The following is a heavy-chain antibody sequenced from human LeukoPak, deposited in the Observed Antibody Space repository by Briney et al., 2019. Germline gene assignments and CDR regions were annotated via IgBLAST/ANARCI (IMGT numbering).Heavy chain of an antibody. CDR3: ARDRDIVVVPAATPRDYYYGMDV. CDR1: GYTFTSYY. Sequence: GASVKVSCKASGYTFTSYYMHWVRQAPGQGLERMGIINPSGGSTSYAQKFQGRVTITADKSTSTAYMELSSLRSEDTAVYYCARDRDIVVVPAATPRDYYYGMDVWGQGTTVTVSS. CDR2: INPSGGST. D-gene: IGHD2-2*01. J-gene: IGHJ6*02. V-gene: IGHV1-46*01.